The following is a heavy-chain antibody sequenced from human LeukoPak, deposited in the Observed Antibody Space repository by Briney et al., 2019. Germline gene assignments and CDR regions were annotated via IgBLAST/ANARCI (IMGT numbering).Heavy chain of an antibody. Sequence: SETLSLTCAVSGYSISNGYYWVWIRQPPGKGREWIGSFYHGDSVYYNTALESRVSMSVETSKNQFSLKLSFVTAADTAVYYCARQHDSYYYYYIDVWGSGTTVTVSS. CDR3: ARQHDSYYYYYIDV. V-gene: IGHV4-38-2*01. J-gene: IGHJ6*03. CDR2: FYHGDSV. CDR1: GYSISNGYY.